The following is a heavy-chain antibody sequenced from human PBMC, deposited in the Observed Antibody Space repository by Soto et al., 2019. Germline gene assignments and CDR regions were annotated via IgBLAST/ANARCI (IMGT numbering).Heavy chain of an antibody. CDR3: ARHFWGYGSGSLNSFDP. Sequence: ETPSLTCTVSGSSISSYYWSWIQQPPGKGLEWIGYIYYSGSTNYNPSLKSRVTISVDTSKNQFSLKLSSVTAADTAVYYCARHFWGYGSGSLNSFDPWGQGTLVTVSS. V-gene: IGHV4-59*08. CDR2: IYYSGST. CDR1: GSSISSYY. J-gene: IGHJ5*02. D-gene: IGHD3-10*01.